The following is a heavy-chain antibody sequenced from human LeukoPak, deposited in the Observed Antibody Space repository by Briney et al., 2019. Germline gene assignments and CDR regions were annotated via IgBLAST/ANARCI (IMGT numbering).Heavy chain of an antibody. D-gene: IGHD2-2*01. CDR2: IIPIFGTA. CDR1: GGTFSSYA. CDR3: ARGNIVVVPAAYDY. V-gene: IGHV1-69*05. Sequence: GASVKVSCKASGGTFSSYAISWVRQAPGQGLEWMGGIIPIFGTANYAQTFQGRVTITTDESTSTAYMELSSLRSEDTAVYYCARGNIVVVPAAYDYWGQGTLVTVSS. J-gene: IGHJ4*02.